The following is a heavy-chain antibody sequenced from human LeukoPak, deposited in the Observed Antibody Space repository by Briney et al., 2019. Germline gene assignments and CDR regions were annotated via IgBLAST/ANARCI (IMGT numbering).Heavy chain of an antibody. J-gene: IGHJ4*02. D-gene: IGHD4-17*01. CDR1: GFTFSSYS. V-gene: IGHV3-48*01. CDR3: ARDSLVSTTVDYYFDY. CDR2: ISSSSSTI. Sequence: GGSLRLSCAASGFTFSSYSMTWVRQAPGKGLEWVSYISSSSSTIYYADSVKGRFTISRDNAKNSLYLQMNSLRAEDTAVYYCARDSLVSTTVDYYFDYWGQGTLVTVSS.